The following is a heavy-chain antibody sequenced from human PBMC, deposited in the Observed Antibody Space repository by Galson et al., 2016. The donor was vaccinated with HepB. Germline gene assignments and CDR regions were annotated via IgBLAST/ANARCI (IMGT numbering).Heavy chain of an antibody. CDR1: GFTFSTSA. CDR2: MVVVTGNT. Sequence: SVKVSCKASGFTFSTSAVQWVRQARGQRLEWIGWMVVVTGNTNYAQKFQGRVTMTRDMSKNTVYLQLSSLRAEDTAVYYCARDHYHDGRNSGPDHWGQGTLVSVSS. J-gene: IGHJ4*02. V-gene: IGHV1-58*01. CDR3: ARDHYHDGRNSGPDH. D-gene: IGHD3-16*01.